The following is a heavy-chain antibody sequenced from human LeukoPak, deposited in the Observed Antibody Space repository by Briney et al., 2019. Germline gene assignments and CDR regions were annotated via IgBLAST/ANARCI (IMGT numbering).Heavy chain of an antibody. CDR1: GASISSSNYY. CDR3: RQNYMDV. V-gene: IGHV4-39*01. J-gene: IGHJ6*03. CDR2: IYSSGNT. Sequence: SETLSLTCAVSGASISSSNYYWGWVRQSPGKGLEWIGNIYSSGNTYYNASLKSRVTMYIDTSKNQFFLKLSSVTAADTAVYYCRQNYMDVWGKGTTVTVSS.